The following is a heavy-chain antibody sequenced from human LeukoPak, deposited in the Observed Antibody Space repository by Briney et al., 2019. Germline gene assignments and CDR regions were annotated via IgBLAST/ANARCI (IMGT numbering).Heavy chain of an antibody. CDR1: GFTFSNYA. CDR2: ISGSGVST. CDR3: TKEGHYDFWSGYPLDY. D-gene: IGHD3-3*01. Sequence: GGSLRLSCAASGFTFSNYAMSWVRQAPGKGLEWVSAISGSGVSTYSADSVKGRFTISRDNSKNTLYLQMNSLRAEDTALYYCTKEGHYDFWSGYPLDYWGQGTLVTVSS. V-gene: IGHV3-23*01. J-gene: IGHJ4*02.